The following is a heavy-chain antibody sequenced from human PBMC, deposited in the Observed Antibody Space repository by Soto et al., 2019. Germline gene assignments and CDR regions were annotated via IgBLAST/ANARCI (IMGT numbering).Heavy chain of an antibody. D-gene: IGHD2-21*02. J-gene: IGHJ6*02. V-gene: IGHV1-8*01. CDR3: ARDSQHIVVVTATRGLALYGMDV. CDR2: MNPNSGNT. Sequence: ASVKVSCKAAGYTFTSYDINWVRQATGQGLEGMGWMNPNSGNTGYAQKFQGRVTMTRDTSMSTVYMELSSLRSADTAVYYCARDSQHIVVVTATRGLALYGMDVWAQGTTVTVS. CDR1: GYTFTSYD.